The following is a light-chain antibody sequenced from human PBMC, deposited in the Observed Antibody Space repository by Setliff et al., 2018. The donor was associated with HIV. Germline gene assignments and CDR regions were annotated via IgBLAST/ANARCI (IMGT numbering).Light chain of an antibody. CDR2: QVN. CDR1: SSDVGSYNF. V-gene: IGLV2-23*02. CDR3: CSYAGGDTWI. J-gene: IGLJ2*01. Sequence: QSALTQPASVSGSPGQSITISCTGSSSDVGSYNFVSWYQQHPGKAPKLMIYQVNKRPSGVSNRFSGSKSGNTASLTISGLQAEDETDYYCCSYAGGDTWIFGGGTKVTVL.